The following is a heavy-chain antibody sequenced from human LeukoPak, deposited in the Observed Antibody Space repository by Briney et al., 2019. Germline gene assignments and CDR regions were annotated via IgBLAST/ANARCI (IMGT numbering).Heavy chain of an antibody. D-gene: IGHD3-16*01. CDR1: GFTFSSYA. J-gene: IGHJ5*02. CDR2: ISYDGSNK. CDR3: ARAQGEWARGVCWFDP. V-gene: IGHV3-30-3*01. Sequence: PGGSLRLSCAASGFTFSSYAMHWVRQAPGKGLEWVAVISYDGSNKYYADSVKGRFTISRDNSKNTLYLQMNSLRAEDTAVYYCARAQGEWARGVCWFDPWGQGTLVTVSS.